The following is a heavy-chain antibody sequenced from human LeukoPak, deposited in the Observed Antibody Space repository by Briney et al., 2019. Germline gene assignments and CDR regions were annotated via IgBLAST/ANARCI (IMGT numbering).Heavy chain of an antibody. D-gene: IGHD3-10*01. CDR3: ARRKNDYYGSGMYYFDY. V-gene: IGHV5-51*01. CDR2: IYPDDSDT. Sequence: PGESLKISCKVSGYSFTSYWIGWVRQMPGKGLEWMGIIYPDDSDTRYSPSFQGQVTISADKSISTAYLQWSSLKASDTAMHYCARRKNDYYGSGMYYFDYWGQGTLVTVSS. J-gene: IGHJ4*02. CDR1: GYSFTSYW.